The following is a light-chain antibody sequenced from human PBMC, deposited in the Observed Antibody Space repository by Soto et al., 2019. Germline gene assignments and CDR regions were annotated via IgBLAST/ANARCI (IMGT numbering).Light chain of an antibody. CDR1: SGDVGNFNL. Sequence: QSALTQPASVSGSPGQSITISCTGTSGDVGNFNLVSWYQHHPGKAPNLIISEVSKRPSGVSTRFSGSKSGNTASLTIFGLQAEDEADYYCCSYAGGSIYILFGGGTKLTVL. J-gene: IGLJ2*01. V-gene: IGLV2-23*02. CDR3: CSYAGGSIYIL. CDR2: EVS.